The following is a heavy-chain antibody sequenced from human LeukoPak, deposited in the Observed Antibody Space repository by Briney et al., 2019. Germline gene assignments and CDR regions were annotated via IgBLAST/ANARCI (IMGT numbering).Heavy chain of an antibody. Sequence: GGSLRLSCAASGFTFDDHGMIWVRQAPGKGLEWVSGINWNGDSTAYADSVKGRFTISRDNAKNSLYLQMNSLRAEDTALYYCARGGGSGYYYPPFYWGQGTLVTVSS. CDR2: INWNGDST. CDR3: ARGGGSGYYYPPFY. V-gene: IGHV3-20*04. CDR1: GFTFDDHG. D-gene: IGHD3-22*01. J-gene: IGHJ4*02.